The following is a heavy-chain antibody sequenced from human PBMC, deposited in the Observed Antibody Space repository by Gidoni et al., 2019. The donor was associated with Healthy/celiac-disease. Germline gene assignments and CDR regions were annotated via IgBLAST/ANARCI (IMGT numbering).Heavy chain of an antibody. V-gene: IGHV3-23*01. Sequence: EVQLLESGGGLVQPGGSLRLSCAASGFTFSSYAMSWVRQAPGKGLEWVSAISGSGGSTYYADSVKGRFTISRDNSKNTLYLQMNSLRAEDTAVYDCAKVGRDSSGYYYISDWGQGTLVTVSS. CDR3: AKVGRDSSGYYYISD. CDR2: ISGSGGST. CDR1: GFTFSSYA. J-gene: IGHJ4*02. D-gene: IGHD3-22*01.